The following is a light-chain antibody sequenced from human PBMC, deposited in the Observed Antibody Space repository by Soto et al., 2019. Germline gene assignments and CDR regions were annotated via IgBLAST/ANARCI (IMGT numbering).Light chain of an antibody. CDR2: EVS. CDR1: SSDVGGYNY. Sequence: QSALTQPPSASGSPGQSVTISCTGTSSDVGGYNYVSWYQQHPGKAPKLMIYEVSKRPSGVPDRFSGSKSGNTASLTVSGLQAEDDADYYCSSYGGSNYLVVFGRGTKLTVL. CDR3: SSYGGSNYLVV. J-gene: IGLJ2*01. V-gene: IGLV2-8*01.